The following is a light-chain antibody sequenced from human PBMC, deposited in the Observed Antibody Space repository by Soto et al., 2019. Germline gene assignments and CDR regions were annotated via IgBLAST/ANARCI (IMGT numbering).Light chain of an antibody. J-gene: IGLJ1*01. V-gene: IGLV2-14*01. CDR2: EVS. Sequence: HSALTQPASVSGSPGQSITISCTGTSSDVGGYNYVSWYQQHPGKAPKLMIYEVSNRPSGVSNRFSGSKSGNTASLTISGLQAEDEADYYCSSYTSSSTLVFGTGTMVTVL. CDR1: SSDVGGYNY. CDR3: SSYTSSSTLV.